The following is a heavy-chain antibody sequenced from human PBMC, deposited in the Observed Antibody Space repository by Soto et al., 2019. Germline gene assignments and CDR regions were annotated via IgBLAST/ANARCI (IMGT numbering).Heavy chain of an antibody. D-gene: IGHD6-13*01. Sequence: SETLSLTCTVSGGSISSYYWSWIRQPPGKGLEWIGYIYYSGSTNYIPSLKSRVTISVDTSKNQFSLKLSSVTAADTAVYYCARGRSSSSYYYYMDVWGKGTTVTVSS. CDR1: GGSISSYY. CDR2: IYYSGST. CDR3: ARGRSSSSYYYYMDV. V-gene: IGHV4-59*01. J-gene: IGHJ6*03.